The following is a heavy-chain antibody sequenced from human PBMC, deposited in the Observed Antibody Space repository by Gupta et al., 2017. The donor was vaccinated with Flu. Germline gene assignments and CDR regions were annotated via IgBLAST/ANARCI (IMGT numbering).Heavy chain of an antibody. J-gene: IGHJ4*02. D-gene: IGHD6-25*01. Sequence: SAYAMSWVRLSPGKGLEWISAISASGPSAYYADSGKGRFTISRDNSKNTLYLQMNSLRAEDTAVYYCAKGSGGLFDYWGQGTLVTVSS. CDR2: ISASGPSA. CDR3: AKGSGGLFDY. CDR1: SAYA. V-gene: IGHV3-23*01.